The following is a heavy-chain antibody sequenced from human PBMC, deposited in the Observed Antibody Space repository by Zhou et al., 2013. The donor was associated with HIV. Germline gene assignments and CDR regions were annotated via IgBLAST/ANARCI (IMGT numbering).Heavy chain of an antibody. D-gene: IGHD1-1*01. CDR1: GYTFTKYG. Sequence: QVQLVQSGAEVKKPGASVKVSCKASGYTFTKYGIHWVRQVPGQRLEWMGWINDAFGTTRYSLKFQGRVTFTRDTSARTSYMELRSLKSEDTAVYYCARGPCEGNDCDDGNWFDPWAREPWSPSPQ. V-gene: IGHV1-3*01. CDR2: INDAFGTT. J-gene: IGHJ5*02. CDR3: ARGPCEGNDCDDGNWFDP.